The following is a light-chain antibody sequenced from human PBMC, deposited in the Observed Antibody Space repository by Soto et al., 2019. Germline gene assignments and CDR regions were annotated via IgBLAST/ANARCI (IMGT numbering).Light chain of an antibody. J-gene: IGKJ5*01. V-gene: IGKV3-11*01. Sequence: EVVLTQSPATLSLSPGDRATLSCRASQSVSSHFAWYQQKSGQAPRLLIYDASKRATGILARFSGSGSGTDFTLTISSLEPEDFAVYYCQQRSNWPTFGQGTRLEIK. CDR2: DAS. CDR3: QQRSNWPT. CDR1: QSVSSH.